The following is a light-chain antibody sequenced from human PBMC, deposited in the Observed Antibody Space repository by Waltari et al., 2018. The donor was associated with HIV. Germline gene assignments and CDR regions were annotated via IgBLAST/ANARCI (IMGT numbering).Light chain of an antibody. CDR1: QSLLDGDDGNTY. CDR2: SLS. Sequence: VMTQPPLSLPVTHGEPASISCASSQSLLDGDDGNTYLDWFLQKPGQSPQLLIYSLSYRASGVPDRFSGSGSGTNFTLKISRVEAVDSATYYCMQRIEFPITFGQGTRLEIK. V-gene: IGKV2-40*01. CDR3: MQRIEFPIT. J-gene: IGKJ5*01.